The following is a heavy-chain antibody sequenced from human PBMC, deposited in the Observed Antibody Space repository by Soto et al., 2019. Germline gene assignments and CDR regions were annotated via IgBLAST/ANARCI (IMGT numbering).Heavy chain of an antibody. CDR2: ISGSGGST. D-gene: IGHD2-2*01. CDR1: GFTFSSYA. J-gene: IGHJ5*02. V-gene: IGHV3-23*01. CDR3: AKDTDIVGVPALDX. Sequence: PWGSLRVSCAASGFTFSSYAMSWVRQAPGKGLEWVSSISGSGGSTYYEDSVKGRFTISIDNSKNTLYLQMNSLRAEDTAVYYCAKDTDIVGVPALDXWGQVTLVTVSX.